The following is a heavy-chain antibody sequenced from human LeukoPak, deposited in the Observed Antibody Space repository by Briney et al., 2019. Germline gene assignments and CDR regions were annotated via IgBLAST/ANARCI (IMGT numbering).Heavy chain of an antibody. Sequence: SETLSLTCTVSGGSISSSSYYWGWIRQPPGKGLEWIGSIYYSGSTYYNPSLKSRVTISVDTSKNQFSLKLSSVTAADTAVYYCARQDSGSWYGIGYMDVWGKGTTVTVSS. CDR3: ARQDSGSWYGIGYMDV. CDR2: IYYSGST. V-gene: IGHV4-39*01. CDR1: GGSISSSSYY. D-gene: IGHD6-13*01. J-gene: IGHJ6*03.